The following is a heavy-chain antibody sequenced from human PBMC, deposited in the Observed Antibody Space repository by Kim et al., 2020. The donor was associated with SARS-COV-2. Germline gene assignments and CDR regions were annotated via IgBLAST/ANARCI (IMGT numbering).Heavy chain of an antibody. CDR1: GFSFRNSY. CDR3: ARAGHYYSSGHYFD. D-gene: IGHD3-22*01. V-gene: IGHV3-66*01. CDR2: IYSYGRT. Sequence: GGSLILSCAPSGFSFRNSYLAWVRQAPGKGLEWVSLIYSYGRTLYADSVKGRFTLSTDNSKNTLYLQLNSLGADDTALYYCARAGHYYSSGHYFD. J-gene: IGHJ2*01.